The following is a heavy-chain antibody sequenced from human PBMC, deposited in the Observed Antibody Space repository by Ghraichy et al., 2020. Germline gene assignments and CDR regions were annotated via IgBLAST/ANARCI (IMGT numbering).Heavy chain of an antibody. CDR1: TGSISPYY. Sequence: GSLRLSCAVSTGSISPYYWGWIRQPPGRGLEWIGFIQYTGLTKYNSSLESRVTMSVDTSMNQFSLNLRSVTVADTAVYYCARHSPLPPHYFDYWGQGALVIVSS. J-gene: IGHJ4*02. CDR3: ARHSPLPPHYFDY. CDR2: IQYTGLT. V-gene: IGHV4-59*08.